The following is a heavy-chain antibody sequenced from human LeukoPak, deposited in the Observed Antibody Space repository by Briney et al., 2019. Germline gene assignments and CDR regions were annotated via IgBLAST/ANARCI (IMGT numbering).Heavy chain of an antibody. J-gene: IGHJ4*02. D-gene: IGHD3-16*02. V-gene: IGHV3-30*02. CDR2: IRYDGSNK. Sequence: GGSLRLSCAASEFTFRNYNMNWVRQAPGKGLEWVAFIRYDGSNKYYADSVKGRFTISRDNAKNSLYLQMNSLRAEDTAVYYCARELEIMITFGGVIVRDYWGQGTLVTVSS. CDR3: ARELEIMITFGGVIVRDY. CDR1: EFTFRNYN.